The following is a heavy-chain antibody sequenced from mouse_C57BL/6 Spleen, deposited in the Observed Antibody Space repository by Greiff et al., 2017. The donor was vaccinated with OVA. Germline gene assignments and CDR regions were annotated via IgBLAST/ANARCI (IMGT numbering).Heavy chain of an antibody. CDR3: TRDRYYDAMDY. V-gene: IGHV5-9-1*02. CDR2: ISSGGGYI. J-gene: IGHJ4*01. D-gene: IGHD2-14*01. CDR1: GFTFSSYA. Sequence: DVMLVESGEGLVKPGGSLKLSCAASGFTFSSYAMSWVRQTPEKRLEWVAYISSGGGYIYYADNVKGRFNISRDNARNTLYLQTCSLKSDYTAMYYFTRDRYYDAMDYWGQGTSVTVSS.